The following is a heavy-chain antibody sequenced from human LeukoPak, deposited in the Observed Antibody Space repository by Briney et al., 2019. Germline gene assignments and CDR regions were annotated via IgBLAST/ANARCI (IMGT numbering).Heavy chain of an antibody. D-gene: IGHD3-22*01. CDR3: ARGSDLDYYDSSGYLGSYFDY. Sequence: GGSLRLSCAASGFTFSSYTMNWVRQAPGKGLEWVSSISGGSTYIYYADSVKGRFTISRDNSKNTLYLQMNSLRAEDTAVYYCARGSDLDYYDSSGYLGSYFDYWGQGTLVTVSS. V-gene: IGHV3-21*01. CDR1: GFTFSSYT. J-gene: IGHJ4*02. CDR2: ISGGSTYI.